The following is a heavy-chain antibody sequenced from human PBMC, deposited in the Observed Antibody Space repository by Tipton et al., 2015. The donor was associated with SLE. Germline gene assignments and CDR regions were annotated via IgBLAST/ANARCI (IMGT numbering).Heavy chain of an antibody. Sequence: TLSLTCTVSGGSISSSSYYWGWIRQPPGKGLEWIGSIYYSGSTYYNPSLKSRVTISVDTSKNQFSLKLSSVTAADTAVYYCARVQAYVGFDPWGQGTLVTVSS. CDR1: GGSISSSSYY. V-gene: IGHV4-39*07. J-gene: IGHJ5*02. D-gene: IGHD3-16*01. CDR3: ARVQAYVGFDP. CDR2: IYYSGST.